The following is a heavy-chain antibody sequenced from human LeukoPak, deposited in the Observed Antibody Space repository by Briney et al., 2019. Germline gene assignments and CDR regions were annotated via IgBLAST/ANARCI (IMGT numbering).Heavy chain of an antibody. Sequence: PGGTLRLSCAASGFTFSSYWMSWVRQAPGQGLERVGNIKQDGSEKYYVDSVKGRFTISRDNAKNSLYLQMNSLRAEDTAAYYCARGVVAVAGTWYFDYWGQGTLVTVSS. CDR2: IKQDGSEK. J-gene: IGHJ4*02. V-gene: IGHV3-7*02. D-gene: IGHD6-19*01. CDR1: GFTFSSYW. CDR3: ARGVVAVAGTWYFDY.